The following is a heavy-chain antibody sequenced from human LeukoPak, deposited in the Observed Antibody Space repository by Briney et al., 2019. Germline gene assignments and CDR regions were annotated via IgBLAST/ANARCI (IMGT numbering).Heavy chain of an antibody. J-gene: IGHJ4*02. CDR2: INPNSGGT. CDR1: GYTFTGYY. CDR3: ARVIFKSGYDLGY. Sequence: GASVKVSCKASGYTFTGYYMHWVRQAPGQGLEWMGRINPNSGGTNYAQKFQGRVTMTRDTSISTAYMELSRLRSDDTAVYYCARVIFKSGYDLGYWGQGTLVTVSS. D-gene: IGHD5-12*01. V-gene: IGHV1-2*06.